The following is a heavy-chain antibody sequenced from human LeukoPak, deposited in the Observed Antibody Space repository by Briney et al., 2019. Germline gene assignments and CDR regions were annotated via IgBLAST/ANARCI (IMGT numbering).Heavy chain of an antibody. CDR3: ARDGPAAAY. CDR1: GYTFTKYA. CDR2: IDTSTEIS. J-gene: IGHJ4*02. D-gene: IGHD2-15*01. Sequence: ASVKVSCKASGYTFTKYAMNWVRQAPGQGLEWMGRIDTSTEISTYAQGFAGRFVFSLDTSVSTAYLQISNLKAEDTAVYFCARDGPAAAYWGQGTLLTVSS. V-gene: IGHV7-4-1*02.